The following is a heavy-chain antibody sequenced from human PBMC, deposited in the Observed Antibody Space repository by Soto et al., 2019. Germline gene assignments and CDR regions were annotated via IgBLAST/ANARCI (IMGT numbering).Heavy chain of an antibody. J-gene: IGHJ4*02. V-gene: IGHV3-30-3*01. D-gene: IGHD6-13*01. CDR3: ASKSYSIAAAEVDY. Sequence: QVQLVESGGGVVQPGRSLRLSCAASGFTFSSYAMHWVRQAPGKGLEWVAVISYDGSNKYYADSVKGRFTISRDNSKNTLYLQMNSLRAEDTAVYYCASKSYSIAAAEVDYWGQGTLVTVSS. CDR2: ISYDGSNK. CDR1: GFTFSSYA.